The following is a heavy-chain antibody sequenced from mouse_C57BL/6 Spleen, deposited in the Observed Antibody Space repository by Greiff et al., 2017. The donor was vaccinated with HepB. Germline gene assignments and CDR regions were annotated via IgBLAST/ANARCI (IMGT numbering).Heavy chain of an antibody. CDR2: INPSTGGT. CDR1: GYSFTGYY. J-gene: IGHJ2*01. V-gene: IGHV1-42*01. CDR3: ARRNGPYYFDY. Sequence: EVQLKESGPELVKPGASVKISCKASGYSFTGYYMNWVKQSPEKSLEWIGEINPSTGGTTYNQKFKAKATLTVDKSSSTAYMQLKSLTSEDSAVYYCARRNGPYYFDYWGQGTTLTVSS. D-gene: IGHD1-1*01.